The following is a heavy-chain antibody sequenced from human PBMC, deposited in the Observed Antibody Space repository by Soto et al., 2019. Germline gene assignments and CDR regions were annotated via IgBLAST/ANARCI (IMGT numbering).Heavy chain of an antibody. CDR2: TSADNDDT. V-gene: IGHV1-18*04. CDR1: GYTSSHYG. J-gene: IGHJ4*02. CDR3: AREESGTCTGPSCDYFDY. Sequence: ASLKVSCKAPGYTSSHYGISWVRQAPGQGLEWMAWTSADNDDTNYAEKLQGRVTLTTDTSTGTAYMELRSLRSDDTAVYFCAREESGTCTGPSCDYFDYWGQGTLVTVSS. D-gene: IGHD2-2*01.